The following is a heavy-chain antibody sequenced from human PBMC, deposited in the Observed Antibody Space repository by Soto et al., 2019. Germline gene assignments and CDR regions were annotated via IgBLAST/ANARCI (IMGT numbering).Heavy chain of an antibody. Sequence: QVQLVQSGAEVKKPGASVKLSCKASGYTFTSYYIHWVRQAPGQGLEWMAIINPNGGTTNYAQKFQGRVNGTRDTSTSTVYMELTRLRSEHTAVYYCARNLATGDYWGQGTLVTVSS. D-gene: IGHD1-1*01. CDR3: ARNLATGDY. J-gene: IGHJ4*02. CDR2: INPNGGTT. V-gene: IGHV1-46*01. CDR1: GYTFTSYY.